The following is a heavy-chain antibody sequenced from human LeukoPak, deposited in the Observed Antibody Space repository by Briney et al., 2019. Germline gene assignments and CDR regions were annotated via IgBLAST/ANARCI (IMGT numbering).Heavy chain of an antibody. J-gene: IGHJ2*01. CDR2: FDPEDGET. CDR1: GYTLTELS. CDR3: ATQKTPRRSLNWYFDL. Sequence: ASVKVSCKVSGYTLTELSMHWVRQAPGKGLEWMGGFDPEDGETIYAQKFQGRVTMTEDTSTDTAYMELSSLRSEDTAVYYCATQKTPRRSLNWYFDLWGRGTLVTASS. V-gene: IGHV1-24*01. D-gene: IGHD2-15*01.